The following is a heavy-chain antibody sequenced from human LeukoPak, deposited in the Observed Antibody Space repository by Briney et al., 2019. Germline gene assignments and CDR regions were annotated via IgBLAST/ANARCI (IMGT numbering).Heavy chain of an antibody. J-gene: IGHJ4*02. CDR1: GFTFDDYA. CDR3: ARDQTPFY. CDR2: ISWNSGSI. D-gene: IGHD2-15*01. V-gene: IGHV3-9*01. Sequence: GGSLRLSCAASGFTFDDYAMHWVRQAPGKRLEWVSGISWNSGSIGYADSVKGRFTISRDNAKNSLYLQMNSLRDEDTAVYYCARDQTPFYWGQGSLVTVSS.